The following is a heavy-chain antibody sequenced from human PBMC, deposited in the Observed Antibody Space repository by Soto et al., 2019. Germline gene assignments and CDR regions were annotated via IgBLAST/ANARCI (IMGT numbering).Heavy chain of an antibody. Sequence: SVKVSCKASGYTLTGYYMHWVRQAPGQGLEWMGWINPNSGGTNYAQKFQGWVTMTRDTSISTAYMELSRLRSDDTAVYYCARVKSLYDILTGTYYYYGMGVWGQGTTVTV. D-gene: IGHD3-9*01. V-gene: IGHV1-2*04. CDR1: GYTLTGYY. J-gene: IGHJ6*02. CDR3: ARVKSLYDILTGTYYYYGMGV. CDR2: INPNSGGT.